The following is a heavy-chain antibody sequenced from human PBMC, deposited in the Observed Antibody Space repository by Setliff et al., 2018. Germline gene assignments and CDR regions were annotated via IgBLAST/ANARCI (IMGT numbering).Heavy chain of an antibody. CDR2: IYHSGST. Sequence: KPSETLSLTCTVSGGSISSGGYYWSWIRQPPGKGLEWIGEIYHSGSTNYNPSLKSRVTISVDKSKNQFSLKLSSVTAADTAVYYCARRATYYNFWSGYYDYWGQGTLVTVSS. J-gene: IGHJ4*02. CDR1: GGSISSGGYY. CDR3: ARRATYYNFWSGYYDY. D-gene: IGHD3-3*01. V-gene: IGHV4-39*07.